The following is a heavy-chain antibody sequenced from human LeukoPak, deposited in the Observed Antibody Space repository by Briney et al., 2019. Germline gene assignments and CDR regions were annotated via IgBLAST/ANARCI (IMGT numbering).Heavy chain of an antibody. CDR1: GGSFSGYY. Sequence: SETLSLTCAVYGGSFSGYYWSWIRQPPGKGLEWIGEINHSGSTNYNPSLKSRVTISVDTSKNQFSLKLSSVTAADTAVYYCARGPSRAPFDCWGQGTLVTVSS. CDR2: INHSGST. V-gene: IGHV4-34*01. CDR3: ARGPSRAPFDC. J-gene: IGHJ4*02.